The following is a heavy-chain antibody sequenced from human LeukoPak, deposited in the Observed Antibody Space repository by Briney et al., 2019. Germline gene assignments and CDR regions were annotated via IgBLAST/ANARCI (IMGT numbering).Heavy chain of an antibody. CDR2: IYYSGST. D-gene: IGHD6-19*01. CDR3: ASMGLYSSGWYGVDY. V-gene: IGHV4-39*07. Sequence: SETLSLTCTVSGGSISSSSYYWGWIRQPPGKGLEWIGSIYYSGSTYYNPSLKSRVTISVDTSKNQFSLKLSSVTAADTAVYYRASMGLYSSGWYGVDYWGQGTLVTVSS. J-gene: IGHJ4*02. CDR1: GGSISSSSYY.